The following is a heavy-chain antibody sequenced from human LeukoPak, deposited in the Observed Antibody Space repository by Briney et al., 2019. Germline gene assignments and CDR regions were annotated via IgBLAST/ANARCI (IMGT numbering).Heavy chain of an antibody. CDR2: IYSGGST. CDR1: GFNVSSNY. V-gene: IGHV3-53*01. D-gene: IGHD3-10*01. Sequence: GGSLRLSCAASGFNVSSNYMSWVRDAPGKGLEWVSVIYSGGSTYYADSVKGRFTISRDNSKNTLYLQMNSLRAEDTAVYYCASGSGSYRTPYYYMDVWGTGTTVTVSS. J-gene: IGHJ6*03. CDR3: ASGSGSYRTPYYYMDV.